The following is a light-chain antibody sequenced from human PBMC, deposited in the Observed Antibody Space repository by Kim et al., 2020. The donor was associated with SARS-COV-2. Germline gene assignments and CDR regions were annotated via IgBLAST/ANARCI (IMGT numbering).Light chain of an antibody. CDR3: QQYNSDSYT. CDR1: QSISSW. V-gene: IGKV1-5*03. Sequence: DIQKTQSPSTLSASVGDRVTITCRASQSISSWLAWYQQKPGQAPKLLIYKASSLESGVPSRFRGTGSGTDFTLTISSLQPDDFATYYCQQYNSDSYTFGQGTKLEI. CDR2: KAS. J-gene: IGKJ2*01.